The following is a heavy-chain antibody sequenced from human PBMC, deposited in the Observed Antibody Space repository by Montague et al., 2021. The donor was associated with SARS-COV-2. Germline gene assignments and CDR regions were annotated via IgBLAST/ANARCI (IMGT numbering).Heavy chain of an antibody. J-gene: IGHJ4*02. V-gene: IGHV4-4*02. Sequence: SETLSLTCTVSGHSISNSNWWTWVRQSPGRGLEWIGEIFRSGDSSYNPSLKSRVTMSVDMSRNQFSLSLSNVTAADTAIYYCVRGGTMTVVVFDYWGQGTLVTVSS. CDR1: GHSISNSNW. D-gene: IGHD3-22*01. CDR3: VRGGTMTVVVFDY. CDR2: IFRSGDS.